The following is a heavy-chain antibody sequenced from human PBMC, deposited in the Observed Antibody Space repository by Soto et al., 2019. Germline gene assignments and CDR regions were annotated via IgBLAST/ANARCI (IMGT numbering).Heavy chain of an antibody. CDR1: GFTFSNYG. J-gene: IGHJ4*02. CDR3: EIFLRDVVPAMIPGAY. V-gene: IGHV3-30*03. Sequence: QVELVESGGGVVQPGRSLRPSCAASGFTFSNYGMHWVRQAPGKGLEWAAVISFDGSSEYYADYVKGQVSISRDNSTNTLYLHQDRLIAEDPAVFYCEIFLRDVVPAMIPGAYWGQGILVTVSS. CDR2: ISFDGSSE. D-gene: IGHD3-22*01.